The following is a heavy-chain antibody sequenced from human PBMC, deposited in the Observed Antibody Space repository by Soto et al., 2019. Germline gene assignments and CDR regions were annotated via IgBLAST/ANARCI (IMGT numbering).Heavy chain of an antibody. V-gene: IGHV5-10-1*01. CDR3: ASKADSSSSRIYYYYGMDV. Sequence: PGESLKISCKGSGHSFTSYWISWVRQMPGKGLEWMGRIDPSDSYTNYSPSFQGHVTISADKSISTAYLQWSSLKASDTAMYYCASKADSSSSRIYYYYGMDVWGQGTTVTVSS. CDR1: GHSFTSYW. CDR2: IDPSDSYT. J-gene: IGHJ6*02. D-gene: IGHD6-6*01.